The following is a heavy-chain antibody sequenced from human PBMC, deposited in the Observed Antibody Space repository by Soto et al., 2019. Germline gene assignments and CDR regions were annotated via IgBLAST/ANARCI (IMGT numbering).Heavy chain of an antibody. J-gene: IGHJ4*02. CDR1: GFTFTSYA. V-gene: IGHV3-23*01. Sequence: EVQLLESGGGLVQPGGSLRLSCAASGFTFTSYAISWVRQAPGKGLEWVSGISDSGATTYYADSLKGRFTISRDTSKNTLYLQMTSLRGEDTAVYYCAKEGHHWNYVRFFDYWGQGTLVTVSS. CDR2: ISDSGATT. D-gene: IGHD1-7*01. CDR3: AKEGHHWNYVRFFDY.